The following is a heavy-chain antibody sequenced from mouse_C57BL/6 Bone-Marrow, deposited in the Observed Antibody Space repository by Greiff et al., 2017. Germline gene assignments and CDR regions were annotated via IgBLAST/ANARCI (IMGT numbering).Heavy chain of an antibody. CDR2: IHPNSGST. D-gene: IGHD3-1*01. Sequence: QVQLQQPGAELVKPGASVKLSCKASGYTFTSYWMHWVKQRPGQGLEWIGMIHPNSGSTNYNEKFKSKDTLTVAKSSSTAYMQLNRLTSEESTVYDCARSLGAMDDWGQGTSVTVSS. J-gene: IGHJ4*01. CDR1: GYTFTSYW. CDR3: ARSLGAMDD. V-gene: IGHV1-64*01.